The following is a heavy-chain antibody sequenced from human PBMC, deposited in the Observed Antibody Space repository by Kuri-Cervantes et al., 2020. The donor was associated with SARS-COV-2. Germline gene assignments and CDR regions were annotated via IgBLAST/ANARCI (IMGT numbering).Heavy chain of an antibody. D-gene: IGHD6-19*01. J-gene: IGHJ6*03. CDR3: ARGTYSSGWYPHYYMDV. CDR2: TYYSGST. Sequence: SETLSPTCTVSGGSISSSSYYWSWIRQPPGKGLEWNGYTYYSGSTNYNPSLKSRVTISVDTSKNQFSLKLSSVTAADTAVYYCARGTYSSGWYPHYYMDVWAKGTTVTVSS. V-gene: IGHV4-61*05. CDR1: GGSISSSSYY.